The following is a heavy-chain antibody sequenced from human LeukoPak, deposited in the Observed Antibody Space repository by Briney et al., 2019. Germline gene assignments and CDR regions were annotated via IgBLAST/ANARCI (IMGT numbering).Heavy chain of an antibody. CDR2: ISGSGGST. Sequence: GGSLRLSCAASVFTFSSYAMSWVRQAPGKGLEWVSAISGSGGSTYFAGSVKGRLTISRDNAKNTLYLQMNSLRAEDTAVYYCAKRSSGDDYWGQGTLVTVSS. CDR3: AKRSSGDDY. D-gene: IGHD6-19*01. J-gene: IGHJ4*02. V-gene: IGHV3-23*01. CDR1: VFTFSSYA.